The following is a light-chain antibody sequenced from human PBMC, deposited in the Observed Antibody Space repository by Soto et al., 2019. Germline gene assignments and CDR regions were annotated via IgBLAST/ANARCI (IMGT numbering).Light chain of an antibody. CDR1: QSVSSSY. J-gene: IGKJ3*01. V-gene: IGKV3-20*01. CDR2: GSF. CDR3: QSGT. Sequence: MGVTQYPGTLSLSPGERATLSGRARQSVSSSYLAWYQQRPYQPPRLLIYGSFIRAAGIPERFSGSGSGTDFPLTISRLEPKDFAMYYYQSGTFRPATTVDIK.